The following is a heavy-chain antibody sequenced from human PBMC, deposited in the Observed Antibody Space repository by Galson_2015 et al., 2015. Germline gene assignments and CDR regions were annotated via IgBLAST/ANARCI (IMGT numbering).Heavy chain of an antibody. Sequence: WIRQPPGKGLEWIGEINHSGSTNYNPSLKSRVTISIDMAKNHFSLILTSVTAADTAVYYCARGLNYDLDSWGQGTLVTVSS. J-gene: IGHJ4*02. CDR3: ARGLNYDLDS. D-gene: IGHD5-12*01. CDR2: INHSGST. V-gene: IGHV4-34*01.